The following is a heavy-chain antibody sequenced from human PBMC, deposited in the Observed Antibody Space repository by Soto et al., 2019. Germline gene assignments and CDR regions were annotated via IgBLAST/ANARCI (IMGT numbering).Heavy chain of an antibody. CDR2: IYPGDSDT. CDR1: GYTFTDYR. J-gene: IGHJ6*02. CDR3: ARHISNFRYDYYAMDV. V-gene: IGHV5-51*01. D-gene: IGHD4-4*01. Sequence: GESLKISCKGSGYTFTDYRIGWVRQLPGKGLEWMGIIYPGDSDTRYSPSFQGHVTITVDKSTNTAYLQWNTLRASDTAMYYWARHISNFRYDYYAMDVWGQGTTVTVSS.